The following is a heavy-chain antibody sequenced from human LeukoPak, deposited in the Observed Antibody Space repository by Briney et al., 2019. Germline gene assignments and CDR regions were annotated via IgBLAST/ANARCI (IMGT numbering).Heavy chain of an antibody. Sequence: GGSLRLSCAASGFTFSSFGMNWVRQAPGKGLEWVSSISSSYTYIYYTVSVKGRFTISRDNAKNSLYLQMNNLRAEDTAVYYCARDRQVDGYNFLDVWGKGTTVTVSS. D-gene: IGHD5-24*01. CDR3: ARDRQVDGYNFLDV. J-gene: IGHJ6*04. CDR1: GFTFSSFG. CDR2: ISSSYTYI. V-gene: IGHV3-21*01.